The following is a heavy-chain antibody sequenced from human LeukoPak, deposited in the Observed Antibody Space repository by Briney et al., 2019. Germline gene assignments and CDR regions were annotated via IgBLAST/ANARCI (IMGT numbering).Heavy chain of an antibody. CDR3: AKASSGYPPYYFDY. V-gene: IGHV3-23*01. CDR1: GFPFGTYN. CDR2: ISGSGGST. J-gene: IGHJ4*02. D-gene: IGHD3-22*01. Sequence: PGGSLRLSCAASGFPFGTYNMNWVRQAPGKGLEWVSAISGSGGSTYYADSVKGRFTISRDNSKNTLYLQMNSLRAEDTAVYYCAKASSGYPPYYFDYWGQGTLVTVSS.